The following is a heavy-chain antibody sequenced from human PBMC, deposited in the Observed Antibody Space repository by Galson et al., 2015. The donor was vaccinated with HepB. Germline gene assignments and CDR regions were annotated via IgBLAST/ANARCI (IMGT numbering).Heavy chain of an antibody. J-gene: IGHJ3*02. D-gene: IGHD5-24*01. CDR2: ITSSGTAT. CDR3: VREESLGDGDVFDI. Sequence: SLRLSCAASGFRFSDYRMNWVRQAPGKGLEWVSFITSSGTATYYADSLKGRFTMSRDNAKNSLYLQMNSLRAEDTGVYYCVREESLGDGDVFDIWGQGTMVTISS. CDR1: GFRFSDYR. V-gene: IGHV3-21*06.